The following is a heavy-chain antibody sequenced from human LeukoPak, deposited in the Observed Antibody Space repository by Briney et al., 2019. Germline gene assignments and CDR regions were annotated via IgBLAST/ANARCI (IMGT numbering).Heavy chain of an antibody. V-gene: IGHV1-2*02. D-gene: IGHD3-3*01. CDR1: GYTFTGYY. CDR3: ARDPTIFGVVITSGGMDV. CDR2: INPNSGDT. Sequence: ASVKVSCKASGYTFTGYYMHWVRQAPGQGLEWMGWINPNSGDTNYAQKLQGRVTMTRDTSISTAYMELSRLRSDDTAVYYCARDPTIFGVVITSGGMDVWGQGTTVTVSS. J-gene: IGHJ6*02.